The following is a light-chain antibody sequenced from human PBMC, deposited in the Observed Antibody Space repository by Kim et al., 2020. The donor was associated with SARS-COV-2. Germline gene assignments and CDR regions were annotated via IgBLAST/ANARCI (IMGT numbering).Light chain of an antibody. Sequence: SVAPGRTGRMTCGGNNIGRKSIRWYQHKPGQAPVLVIYYDSDRPPGVSERFSASNSGNTATLAISSVEPGDEADYYCQVWENTLRTFGGGTQLTVL. V-gene: IGLV3-21*01. CDR1: NIGRKS. CDR2: YDS. J-gene: IGLJ2*01. CDR3: QVWENTLRT.